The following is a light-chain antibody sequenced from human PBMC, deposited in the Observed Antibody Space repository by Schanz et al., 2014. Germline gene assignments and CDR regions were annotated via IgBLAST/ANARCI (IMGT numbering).Light chain of an antibody. Sequence: EIVLTQSPATLSLSPGERATLSCRASQSVSSGYLAWYQQKPGQAPRLLIYGASRRAAGIPDRFSGSGSGTDFSLTISRLEPEDFAVYYCQQYGISRFTFGPGTKVDIK. CDR1: QSVSSGY. J-gene: IGKJ3*01. CDR2: GAS. V-gene: IGKV3-20*01. CDR3: QQYGISRFT.